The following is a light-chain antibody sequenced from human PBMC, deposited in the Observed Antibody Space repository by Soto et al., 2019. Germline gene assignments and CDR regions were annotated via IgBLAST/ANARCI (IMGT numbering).Light chain of an antibody. CDR2: EVS. CDR1: SRDVGEENY. V-gene: IGLV2-8*01. J-gene: IGLJ2*01. Sequence: QSALTQPPSASGSPGQSVTITCSGTSRDVGEENYVSWYQQHPGKVPKPILYEVSKRPSGVPDRFSGSRSGNTASLTVSGLQAEDEADYYCSSFAGSPVVFGGGTKLTVL. CDR3: SSFAGSPVV.